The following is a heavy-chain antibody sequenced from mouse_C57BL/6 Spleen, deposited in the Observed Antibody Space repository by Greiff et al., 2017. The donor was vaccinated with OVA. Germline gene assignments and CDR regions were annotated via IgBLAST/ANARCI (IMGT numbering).Heavy chain of an antibody. CDR3: ERNGEDTYFGG. Sequence: VKLVESGAELVKPGASVKLSCKASGYTFTEYTIHWVKQRSGQGLEWIGWFYPGSGSITYNEKFKDKAILTADKSSSTVYMELSRLTSEDSAGYFCERNGEDTYFGGWGQGTTLTVAS. CDR2: FYPGSGSI. V-gene: IGHV1-62-2*01. J-gene: IGHJ2*01. CDR1: GYTFTEYT.